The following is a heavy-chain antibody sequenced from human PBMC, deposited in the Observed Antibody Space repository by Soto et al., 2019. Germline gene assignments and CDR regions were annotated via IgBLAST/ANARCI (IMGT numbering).Heavy chain of an antibody. V-gene: IGHV4-39*01. D-gene: IGHD3-3*02. CDR2: ISYSGTT. Sequence: QLQLQESSPGPVKPSETLSLTCTVSGASISGNTFYWGWIRQPPGKGLELIGCISYSGTTYHNPSLKSRVTISVDTSKNQFSLKLSSVTAADTAVYYCVRPFQSSPDASDIWGQGTLLTVSS. J-gene: IGHJ3*02. CDR3: VRPFQSSPDASDI. CDR1: GASISGNTFY.